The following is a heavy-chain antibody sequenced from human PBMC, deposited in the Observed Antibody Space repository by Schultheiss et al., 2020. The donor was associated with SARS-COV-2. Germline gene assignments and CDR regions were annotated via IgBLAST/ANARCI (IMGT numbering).Heavy chain of an antibody. J-gene: IGHJ4*02. D-gene: IGHD3-10*01. Sequence: GGSLRLSCAASGFTFSSYAMHWVRQAPGKGLEWVSGFSGSGSSTYYADSVKGRFTISRDNSKNTLYLQMNSLRAEDTAVYYCARPQAPTYGLAPDYWGQGTLVTVSS. V-gene: IGHV3-23*01. CDR1: GFTFSSYA. CDR3: ARPQAPTYGLAPDY. CDR2: FSGSGSST.